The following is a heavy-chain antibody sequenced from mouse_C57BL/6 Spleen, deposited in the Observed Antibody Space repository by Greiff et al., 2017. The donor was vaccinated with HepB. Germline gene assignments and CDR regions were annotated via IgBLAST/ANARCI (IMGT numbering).Heavy chain of an antibody. J-gene: IGHJ1*03. CDR1: GYTFTDYY. V-gene: IGHV1-26*01. CDR2: INPNNGGT. D-gene: IGHD3-1*01. Sequence: EVQLQQSGPELVKPGASVKISCKASGYTFTDYYMNWVKQSHGKSLEWIGDINPNNGGTSYNQKFKGKATLTVDKSSSTAYMELRSLTSEDSAVYYCARSGVGPLYFDVWGTGTTVTVSS. CDR3: ARSGVGPLYFDV.